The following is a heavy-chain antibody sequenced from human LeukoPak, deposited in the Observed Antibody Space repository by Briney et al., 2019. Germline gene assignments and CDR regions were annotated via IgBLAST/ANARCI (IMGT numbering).Heavy chain of an antibody. CDR2: INHSGST. Sequence: SETLSLTCAVYGGSFSGYYWSWIRQPPGKGLEWIGEINHSGSTNYNPSLKSRVTISVDTSKNQFSLKLSSVTAADTAVYYCARVKVRGSGSYYHNWFDPWGQGTLVTVSS. CDR1: GGSFSGYY. V-gene: IGHV4-34*01. D-gene: IGHD3-10*01. J-gene: IGHJ5*02. CDR3: ARVKVRGSGSYYHNWFDP.